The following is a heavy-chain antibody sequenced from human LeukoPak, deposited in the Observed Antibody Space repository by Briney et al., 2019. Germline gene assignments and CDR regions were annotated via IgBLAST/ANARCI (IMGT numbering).Heavy chain of an antibody. CDR1: GYTFTDYY. CDR3: ARQGAQYDAFDI. J-gene: IGHJ3*02. V-gene: IGHV1-2*02. D-gene: IGHD1-26*01. Sequence: GAAVKVSCKASGYTFTDYYMHWVRQAPGQGLEWMGWINPNSGDTNFAQKFQGRVTMTRDTSISTAYMELSRLRSDDTAVYYCARQGAQYDAFDIWAKGQWSPSLQ. CDR2: INPNSGDT.